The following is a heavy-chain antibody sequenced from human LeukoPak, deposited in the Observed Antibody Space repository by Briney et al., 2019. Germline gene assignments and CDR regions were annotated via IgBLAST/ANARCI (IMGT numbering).Heavy chain of an antibody. CDR1: GYTFTSYG. D-gene: IGHD3-16*01. V-gene: IGHV1-18*01. Sequence: ASVKVSCKASGYTFTSYGISWVRQAPGQGLEWMGWISAYKGNTNYSQKLQGRVTMTTDTSTSTAHMELRSLRSDDTAVYYCARDGGGFDYWGQGTLVTVSS. CDR3: ARDGGGFDY. J-gene: IGHJ4*02. CDR2: ISAYKGNT.